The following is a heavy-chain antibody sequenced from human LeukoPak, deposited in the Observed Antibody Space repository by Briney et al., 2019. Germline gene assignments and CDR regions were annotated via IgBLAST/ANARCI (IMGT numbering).Heavy chain of an antibody. CDR3: AKHQWQQLDAFDI. J-gene: IGHJ3*02. CDR1: GFTVSSNY. Sequence: GGSLRLSCAASGFTVSSNYMSWVRQAPGKGLEWVSVIYSGGSAYYADSVKGRFTISRHNSKNTLYLQMNSLRAEDAAVYYCAKHQWQQLDAFDIWGQGTMVTVSS. V-gene: IGHV3-53*04. D-gene: IGHD6-13*01. CDR2: IYSGGSA.